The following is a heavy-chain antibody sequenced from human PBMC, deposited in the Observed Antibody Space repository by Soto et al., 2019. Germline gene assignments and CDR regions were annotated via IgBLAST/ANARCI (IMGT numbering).Heavy chain of an antibody. V-gene: IGHV1-46*03. CDR1: GYTFTSYY. D-gene: IGHD3-3*01. J-gene: IGHJ6*03. CDR2: INPSGGST. Sequence: EASVKVSCKASGYTFTSYYMHWVRQAPGQGLEWMGIINPSGGSTSYAQKFQGRVTMTRDTSTSTVYMELSSLRSEDTAVYYCARAGDTIFGVVSTTNYYYYYYMDVWGKGTTVTVSS. CDR3: ARAGDTIFGVVSTTNYYYYYYMDV.